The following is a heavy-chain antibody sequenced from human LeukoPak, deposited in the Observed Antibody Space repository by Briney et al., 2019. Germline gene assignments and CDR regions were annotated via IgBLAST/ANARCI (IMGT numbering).Heavy chain of an antibody. CDR1: GYSISSSNW. Sequence: SETLSLTCAVSGYSISSSNWWGWIRQPPGKGLEWIGYIYYSGSTYYNPSLKSRVTISVDTSKNQFSLKLSSVTAADTAVYYWARANVEDIVVVPAAIPAFDYWGQGTLVTVSS. D-gene: IGHD2-2*02. V-gene: IGHV4-28*03. J-gene: IGHJ4*02. CDR2: IYYSGST. CDR3: ARANVEDIVVVPAAIPAFDY.